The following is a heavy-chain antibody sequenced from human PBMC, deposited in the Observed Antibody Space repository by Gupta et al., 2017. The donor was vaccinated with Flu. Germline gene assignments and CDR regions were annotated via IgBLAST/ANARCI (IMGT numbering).Heavy chain of an antibody. CDR1: GFTFSSFD. CDR3: ARGNSYGYGMSLDY. V-gene: IGHV3-30*03. J-gene: IGHJ4*02. Sequence: QVQLVESGGGVVQPGRSLRLSCAASGFTFSSFDMHWVRQAPGKGLEWVAVVSYDGKNKDSADSVKGRFTMSRDDSKNTLFLQVNSLRPVDTAVYYCARGNSYGYGMSLDYWGQGILVTVSS. D-gene: IGHD5-18*01. CDR2: VSYDGKNK.